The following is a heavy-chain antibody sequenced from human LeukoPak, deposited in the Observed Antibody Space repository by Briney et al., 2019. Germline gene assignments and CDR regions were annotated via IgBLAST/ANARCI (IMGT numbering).Heavy chain of an antibody. V-gene: IGHV4-39*07. CDR1: GGSISSSSYY. CDR3: ARVPYSSSWYDY. Sequence: SETLSLTCTVSGGSISSSSYYWGWIRQPPGEGLEWIGSIYYSGSTYYNPSPKSRVTISVDTSKNQFSLKLSSVTAADTAVYYCARVPYSSSWYDYWGQGTLVTVSS. CDR2: IYYSGST. J-gene: IGHJ4*02. D-gene: IGHD6-13*01.